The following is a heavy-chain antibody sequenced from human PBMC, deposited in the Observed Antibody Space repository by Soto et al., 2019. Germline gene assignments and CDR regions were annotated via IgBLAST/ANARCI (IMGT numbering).Heavy chain of an antibody. Sequence: QVQLVESVGGVVQPGRSMRLSCAASGFTFSSYAMHWVRQAPGKGLEWVAVISYDGSKKYYADSVKGRVTISRDNSKNTLYLQMNSLIAEDTAVYYCARENGDSYWGQGTLVTVAS. V-gene: IGHV3-30-3*01. CDR3: ARENGDSY. CDR2: ISYDGSKK. J-gene: IGHJ4*02. D-gene: IGHD4-17*01. CDR1: GFTFSSYA.